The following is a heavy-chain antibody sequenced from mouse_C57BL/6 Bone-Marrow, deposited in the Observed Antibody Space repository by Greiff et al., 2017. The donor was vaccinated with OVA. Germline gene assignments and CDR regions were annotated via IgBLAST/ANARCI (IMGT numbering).Heavy chain of an antibody. V-gene: IGHV3-6*01. Sequence: EVQLQQSGPGLVKPSQSLSLTCSVTGYSITSGYYWNWIRQFPGNKLEWMGYISYDGSNNYNPSLKNRISITRETSKNQFFLKLNSVTTEDTATYYCARGPWFAYWGQGTLVTVSA. J-gene: IGHJ3*01. CDR3: ARGPWFAY. CDR1: GYSITSGYY. CDR2: ISYDGSN.